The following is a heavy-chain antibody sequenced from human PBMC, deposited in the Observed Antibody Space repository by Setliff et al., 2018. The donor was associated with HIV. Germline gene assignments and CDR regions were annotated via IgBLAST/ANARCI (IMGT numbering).Heavy chain of an antibody. CDR3: ARGYDILTGYIFDY. D-gene: IGHD3-9*01. V-gene: IGHV4-39*07. J-gene: IGHJ4*02. CDR2: MHHSGST. CDR1: GDSITSNSYY. Sequence: SETLSLTCTVSGDSITSNSYYWGWIRQSPGKGLEWIGTMHHSGSTYYNPSLKSRVAIFIDTSKNQFSLKLGSVTAADTAVYYCARGYDILTGYIFDYWGQGTLVTVSS.